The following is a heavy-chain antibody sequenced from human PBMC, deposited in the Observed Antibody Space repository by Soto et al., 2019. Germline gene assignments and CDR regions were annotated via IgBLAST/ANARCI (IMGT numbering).Heavy chain of an antibody. CDR2: MYYSGST. D-gene: IGHD3-22*01. CDR1: GGSISSDY. J-gene: IGHJ5*02. CDR3: ARGYYDSSGYYP. Sequence: QVQLQESGPGLVKPSETLSLTCTVSGGSISSDYWSWIRQPPGKGLEWIGHMYYSGSTKYNPSLKSRVTISIDTSRNHFYLKLTSVTAADTALYYCARGYYDSSGYYPWGQGTLVTVSS. V-gene: IGHV4-59*01.